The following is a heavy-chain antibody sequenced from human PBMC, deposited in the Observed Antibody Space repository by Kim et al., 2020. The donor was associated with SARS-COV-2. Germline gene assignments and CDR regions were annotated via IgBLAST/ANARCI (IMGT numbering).Heavy chain of an antibody. CDR2: ISGSGGST. J-gene: IGHJ1*01. CDR3: VIPVYYYDSSGYYPGCFQH. V-gene: IGHV3-23*01. Sequence: GGSLRLSCAASGFTFSSYAMSWVRQAPGKGLEWVSAISGSGGSTYYADSVKGRFTISRDNSKNTLYLQMNSLRAEDTAVYYCVIPVYYYDSSGYYPGCFQHWGQGTLVTVSS. D-gene: IGHD3-22*01. CDR1: GFTFSSYA.